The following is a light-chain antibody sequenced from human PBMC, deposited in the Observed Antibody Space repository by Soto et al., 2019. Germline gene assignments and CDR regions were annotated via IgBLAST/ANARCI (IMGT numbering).Light chain of an antibody. Sequence: QSVLTQPASVSGSPGQSITISCTGSSTDIGGYNYVSWYQHHPGKAPKLIIYDVNNRPSGVSSRFSGSKSGNTASLTISGLQAEDDADDYCSSFTSTSTLDWVFGGGTQLTVL. J-gene: IGLJ3*02. V-gene: IGLV2-14*01. CDR3: SSFTSTSTLDWV. CDR1: STDIGGYNY. CDR2: DVN.